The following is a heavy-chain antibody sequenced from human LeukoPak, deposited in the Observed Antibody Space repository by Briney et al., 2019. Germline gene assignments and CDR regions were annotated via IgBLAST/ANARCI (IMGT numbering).Heavy chain of an antibody. CDR1: GGSISSYY. V-gene: IGHV4-59*01. J-gene: IGHJ6*03. D-gene: IGHD6-13*01. CDR2: IYYSGST. Sequence: PSETLSLTCTVSGGSISSYYWSWIRQPPGKGLEWIGYIYYSGSTNYNPSLKSRVTISVDTSKNQFSLKLSSVTAADTAVYYCARDRIAAAGILAPYYYYYMDVWGKGTTVTVSS. CDR3: ARDRIAAAGILAPYYYYYMDV.